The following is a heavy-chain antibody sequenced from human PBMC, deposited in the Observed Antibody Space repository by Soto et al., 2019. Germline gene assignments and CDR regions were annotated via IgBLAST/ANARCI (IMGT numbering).Heavy chain of an antibody. Sequence: PSETLSLTCAPSGFTSSSHSINWVRPAPRKGLEWVSYISGSGATKYYADSVKGRFTISRDNARNSLYLQISTLSDEDTAVYYCARAIRGFSYGVDYWGQGTLVTVSS. V-gene: IGHV3-48*02. D-gene: IGHD5-18*01. J-gene: IGHJ4*02. CDR3: ARAIRGFSYGVDY. CDR2: ISGSGATK. CDR1: GFTSSSHS.